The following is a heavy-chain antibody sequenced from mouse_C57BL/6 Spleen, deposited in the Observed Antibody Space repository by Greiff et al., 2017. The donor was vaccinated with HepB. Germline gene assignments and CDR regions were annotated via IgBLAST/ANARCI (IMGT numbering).Heavy chain of an antibody. Sequence: EVKLVESGGGLVKPGGSLKLSCAASGFTFSDYGMHWVRQAPEKGLEWVAYISSGSSTIYYADTVKGRFTISRDNAKNTLFLQMTSLRSEDTAMYYCARPGGDGAYDRWGQGTLVTVSA. J-gene: IGHJ3*01. CDR2: ISSGSSTI. CDR1: GFTFSDYG. CDR3: ARPGGDGAYDR. D-gene: IGHD6-5*01. V-gene: IGHV5-17*01.